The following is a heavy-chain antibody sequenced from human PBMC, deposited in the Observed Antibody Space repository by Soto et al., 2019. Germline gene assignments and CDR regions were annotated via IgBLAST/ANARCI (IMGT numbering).Heavy chain of an antibody. CDR3: ARGRYSSSWYGWFDP. D-gene: IGHD6-13*01. Sequence: SVKVSCKASGGTFSSYAISWVRQAPGQGLEWMGGIIPIFGTANYAQKFQGRVTITADESTSTAYMEMSSMRSEDTAVYYCARGRYSSSWYGWFDPWGQGTLVTVSS. CDR2: IIPIFGTA. J-gene: IGHJ5*02. V-gene: IGHV1-69*13. CDR1: GGTFSSYA.